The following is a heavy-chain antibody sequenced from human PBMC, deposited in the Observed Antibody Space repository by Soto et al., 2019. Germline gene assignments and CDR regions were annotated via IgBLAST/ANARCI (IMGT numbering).Heavy chain of an antibody. CDR1: GGSFSGYY. Sequence: QVQLQQWGAGLLKPSETLSLTCAVYGGSFSGYYWSWIRQPPGKGLEWIGEINHSGSTNYNPSLKSRVTISVDTSKNQFSLKRSSVPAADTAVYYCARGGVRYNWNYYYGMDVWGQGTTVTVSS. CDR3: ARGGVRYNWNYYYGMDV. V-gene: IGHV4-34*01. CDR2: INHSGST. J-gene: IGHJ6*02. D-gene: IGHD1-20*01.